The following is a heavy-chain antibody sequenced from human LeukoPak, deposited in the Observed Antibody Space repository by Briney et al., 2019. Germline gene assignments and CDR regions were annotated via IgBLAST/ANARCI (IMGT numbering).Heavy chain of an antibody. J-gene: IGHJ3*02. CDR1: GFTFSTYD. Sequence: GGSLRLSCAASGFTFSTYDMHWVRQATGKGLEWVSVIGTAGNTYYLGSVKSRFTISRENAKNSLYLQMNSLRGEDTAVYYCVRPWQGAFETWGKGTMVTVTS. CDR3: VRPWQGAFET. V-gene: IGHV3-13*04. CDR2: IGTAGNT.